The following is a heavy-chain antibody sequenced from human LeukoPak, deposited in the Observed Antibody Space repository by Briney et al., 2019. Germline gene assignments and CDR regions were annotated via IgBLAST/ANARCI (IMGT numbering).Heavy chain of an antibody. CDR3: ATVEWDTLHAYFDY. CDR1: GGTFSSYA. J-gene: IGHJ4*02. CDR2: IIPIFGTA. Sequence: GSSVKVSCKASGGTFSSYAIIWVRQAPGQGLEWMGGIIPIFGTANYAQKFQGRVTITRDESTSTAYMELSSLRSEDPAVYYCATVEWDTLHAYFDYWGQGTLVTVSS. D-gene: IGHD3-3*01. V-gene: IGHV1-69*05.